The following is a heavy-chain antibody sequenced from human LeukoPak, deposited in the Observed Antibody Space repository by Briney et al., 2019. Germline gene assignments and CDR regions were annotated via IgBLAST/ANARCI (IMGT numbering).Heavy chain of an antibody. J-gene: IGHJ4*02. CDR2: IDWDDDK. D-gene: IGHD3-22*01. V-gene: IGHV2-70*01. CDR3: ARRYYYDSRGYYPLYDY. Sequence: SGPALLKPTQTLTLTFTFSGFSLSTRGMCVGWIRQPPGKALEWLALIDWDDDKFYSTSLKTRLTISKDTAKKQVVLTMTNVDPVDTATYYCARRYYYDSRGYYPLYDYWGQGTLVTVSS. CDR1: GFSLSTRGMC.